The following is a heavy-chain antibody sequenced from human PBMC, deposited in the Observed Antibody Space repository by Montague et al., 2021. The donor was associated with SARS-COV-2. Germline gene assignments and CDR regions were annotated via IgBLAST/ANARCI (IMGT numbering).Heavy chain of an antibody. CDR3: VRHPHYDGLNGPPDF. V-gene: IGHV4-59*08. CDR1: SPGTASWY. Sequence: SETLSLTCPVPSPGTASWYSGADRKSTGLNLSYSSNLYSVICSKLKPSLKSRVAISVDTSKNQFSLRLTSVTAADTAFYYCVRHPHYDGLNGPPDFWDQGTLVTVSS. D-gene: IGHD3-9*01. CDR2: LYSVICS. J-gene: IGHJ4*02.